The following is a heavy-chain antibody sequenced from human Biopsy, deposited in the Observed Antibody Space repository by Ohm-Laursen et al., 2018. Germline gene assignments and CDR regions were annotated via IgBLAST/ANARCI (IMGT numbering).Heavy chain of an antibody. V-gene: IGHV4-59*11. CDR1: GGSFTGHY. J-gene: IGHJ1*01. D-gene: IGHD4-23*01. Sequence: GTLSLTCTVSGGSFTGHYWTWIRQPPGQGLEWIGHISHTGYTSYNSSLKSRVTISLDTSRKHFSLRLTSLAAADTDVYYCARGSNEYGGLYFPHWGQGTLVTVSS. CDR2: ISHTGYT. CDR3: ARGSNEYGGLYFPH.